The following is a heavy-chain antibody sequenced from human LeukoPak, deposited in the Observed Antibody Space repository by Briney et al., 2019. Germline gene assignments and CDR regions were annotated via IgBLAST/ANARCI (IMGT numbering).Heavy chain of an antibody. V-gene: IGHV3-53*01. CDR2: IYSGGST. CDR3: ARVIVGGIPGAFDI. CDR1: GFTVSSNY. J-gene: IGHJ3*02. D-gene: IGHD1-26*01. Sequence: PGGSLRLSCAASGFTVSSNYMSWVRQAPGKWLEWVSVIYSGGSTYYADSVKGRFTISRDNSKNTLYLRMNSLRVEDTAVYYCARVIVGGIPGAFDIWGQGTMVTVSS.